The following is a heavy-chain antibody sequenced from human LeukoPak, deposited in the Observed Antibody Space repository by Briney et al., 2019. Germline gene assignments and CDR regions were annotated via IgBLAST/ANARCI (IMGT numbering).Heavy chain of an antibody. J-gene: IGHJ4*02. D-gene: IGHD5-18*01. CDR3: AGGVDTAMAIFDY. V-gene: IGHV1-18*01. CDR1: LYTFTSYG. CDR2: ISAYNGNT. Sequence: ASVKVSCKASLYTFTSYGISCVRQAPGQGLEWMGWISAYNGNTNYAQTLQGRVTMNTDTSTSTAYMELRSLRSDDTAVYYCAGGVDTAMAIFDYWGQGTLVTVSS.